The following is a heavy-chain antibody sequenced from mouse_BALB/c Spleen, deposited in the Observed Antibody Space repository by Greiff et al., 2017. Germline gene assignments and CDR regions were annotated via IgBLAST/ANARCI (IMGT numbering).Heavy chain of an antibody. D-gene: IGHD2-1*01. Sequence: VQLQPSGAELVTPGASVTLSCTASGFNIKDTYMHWVKQRPEQGLEWIGRIDPANGNTKYDPKFQGKATITADTSSNTAYLQLSSLTSEDTAVYYCARGEYGNFAYWGQGTLVTVSA. J-gene: IGHJ3*01. CDR2: IDPANGNT. CDR3: ARGEYGNFAY. V-gene: IGHV14-3*02. CDR1: GFNIKDTY.